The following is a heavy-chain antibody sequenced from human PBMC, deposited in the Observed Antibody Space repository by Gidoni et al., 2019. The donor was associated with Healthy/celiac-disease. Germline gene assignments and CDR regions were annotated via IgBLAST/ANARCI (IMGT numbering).Heavy chain of an antibody. Sequence: EVQLLESGGGLVQPGGSLRLSCAASGFTFSSYAMSWVRQAPGKGLEWVSAISGSGGSTYYADSVKGRFTISRDNSKNTLYLQMNSLRAEDTAVYYCANGLVDIVVVPAGNWGQGTLVTVSS. D-gene: IGHD2-2*01. CDR2: ISGSGGST. J-gene: IGHJ4*02. CDR1: GFTFSSYA. CDR3: ANGLVDIVVVPAGN. V-gene: IGHV3-23*01.